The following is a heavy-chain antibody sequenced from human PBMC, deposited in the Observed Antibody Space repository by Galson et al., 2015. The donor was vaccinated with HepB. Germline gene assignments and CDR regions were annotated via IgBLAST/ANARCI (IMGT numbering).Heavy chain of an antibody. CDR3: ARATLRWFDP. CDR1: GITFSDYY. V-gene: IGHV3-11*01. Sequence: SLRLSCAASGITFSDYYMSWIRQAPGKGLEWISCISSSGSTKSYADSVKGRFTISRDNAKNSLYLQMNSLRAEDTAVYYCARATLRWFDPWGQGTLVTVSS. CDR2: ISSSGSTK. D-gene: IGHD2/OR15-2a*01. J-gene: IGHJ5*02.